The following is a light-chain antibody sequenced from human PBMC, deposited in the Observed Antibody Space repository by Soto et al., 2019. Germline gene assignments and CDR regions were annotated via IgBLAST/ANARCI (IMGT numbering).Light chain of an antibody. CDR3: GTWDSILSIFV. CDR1: SSNIGRNY. Sequence: QSVLTQPPSVSAAPGQKVTMSCSGGSSNIGRNYVSWHQQVPGTAPKLLIYENDKRPSGVPDRFSGSKSGTSATLDITGLQTGDEADYYCGTWDSILSIFVFGTGTKVTVL. V-gene: IGLV1-51*02. J-gene: IGLJ1*01. CDR2: END.